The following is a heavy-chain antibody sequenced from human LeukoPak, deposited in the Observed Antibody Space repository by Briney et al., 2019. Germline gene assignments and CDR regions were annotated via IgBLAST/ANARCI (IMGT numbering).Heavy chain of an antibody. CDR3: AKDLQRGYSSSAPDY. Sequence: SGGSLRLPCAASGFTFDDYAMHWVRQAPGKGLEWVSGISWNSGSIGYADSVKGRFTISRDNAKNSLYLQMNSLRAEDTALYYCAKDLQRGYSSSAPDYWGQGTLVTVSS. D-gene: IGHD6-6*01. CDR1: GFTFDDYA. J-gene: IGHJ4*02. CDR2: ISWNSGSI. V-gene: IGHV3-9*01.